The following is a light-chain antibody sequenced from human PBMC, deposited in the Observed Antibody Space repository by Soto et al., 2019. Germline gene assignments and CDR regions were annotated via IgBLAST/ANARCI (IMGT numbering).Light chain of an antibody. CDR3: VQDYDYPRT. CDR2: AAS. Sequence: AIQMTQSPSSLSASVGDRVTITCRASQVIRNDLGWYQQKPGKAPKLLIYAASTLHSGVPSRFSGSGSATEFTLTISTLHPDDFATYYCVQDYDYPRTFGKGTKVDIK. V-gene: IGKV1-6*01. CDR1: QVIRND. J-gene: IGKJ1*01.